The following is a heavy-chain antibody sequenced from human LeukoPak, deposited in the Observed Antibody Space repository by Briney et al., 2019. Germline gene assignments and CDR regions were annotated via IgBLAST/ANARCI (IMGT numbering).Heavy chain of an antibody. V-gene: IGHV4-59*08. J-gene: IGHJ4*01. CDR1: GGSISSYY. Sequence: PSETLSLTCTVSGGSISSYYCSWIRQPPGKGLEWIGYIYDSGSTNYNPSLKSRSTISVDTSKNQFSLKLSSVTAADTAVYYCARRGRNDYYFDYWGQEPWSPSPQ. CDR3: ARRGRNDYYFDY. D-gene: IGHD2-21*02. CDR2: IYDSGST.